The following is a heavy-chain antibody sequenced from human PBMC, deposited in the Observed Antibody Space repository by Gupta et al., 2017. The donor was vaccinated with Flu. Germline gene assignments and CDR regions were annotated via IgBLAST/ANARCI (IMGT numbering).Heavy chain of an antibody. D-gene: IGHD5-18*01. CDR2: ISYDGTKI. CDR3: AKRGGLEGQPWSFDS. Sequence: QVQLVESGGGVVQPGRSLSLSCAASGFTFSGFGMHWVRQAPGKGLEWVAFISYDGTKIYFADSVRGRFTVSRDNSKNTLYLQMNSLRAEDTAVYYCAKRGGLEGQPWSFDSWGQGTLVTVS. J-gene: IGHJ4*02. CDR1: GFTFSGFG. V-gene: IGHV3-30*18.